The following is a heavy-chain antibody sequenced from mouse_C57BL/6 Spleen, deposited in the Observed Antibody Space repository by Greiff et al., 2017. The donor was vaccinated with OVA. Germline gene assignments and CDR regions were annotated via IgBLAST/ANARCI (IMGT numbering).Heavy chain of an antibody. J-gene: IGHJ2*01. Sequence: QVQLQQPGAELVKPGASVKLSCKASGYTFTSYWMQWVKQRPGQGLEWIGEIAPSDSYTNYNQKFKGKATFTLDTSSRTAYMPLSSLPSEDSAVYYCARSPYYYGSSNSLDYWGQGTTLTVSS. CDR2: IAPSDSYT. CDR1: GYTFTSYW. D-gene: IGHD1-1*01. CDR3: ARSPYYYGSSNSLDY. V-gene: IGHV1-50*01.